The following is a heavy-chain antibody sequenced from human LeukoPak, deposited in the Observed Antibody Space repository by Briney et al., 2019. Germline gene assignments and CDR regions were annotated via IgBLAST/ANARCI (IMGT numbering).Heavy chain of an antibody. CDR1: GGSISSSSYY. CDR3: ARERIAVAGHDAFDI. D-gene: IGHD6-19*01. V-gene: IGHV4-39*07. J-gene: IGHJ3*02. CDR2: IYYSGST. Sequence: SETLSPTCTVSGGSISSSSYYWGWIRQPPGKGLEWIGSIYYSGSTYYNPSLKSRVTISVDTSKNQFSLKLSSVTAADTAVYYCARERIAVAGHDAFDIWGQGTMVTVS.